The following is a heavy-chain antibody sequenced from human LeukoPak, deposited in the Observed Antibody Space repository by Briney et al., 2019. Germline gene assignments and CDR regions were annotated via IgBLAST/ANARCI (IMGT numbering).Heavy chain of an antibody. J-gene: IGHJ6*03. V-gene: IGHV3-23*01. D-gene: IGHD3-10*01. CDR3: AKDLHYYGSGNYMDV. CDR1: GFTFSSYA. Sequence: GGSLRLSCAASGFTFSSYAMSWVRQAPGKGLEWLSAISGSGGSTYYADSVKGRFTISRDNSKNTLYLQMNSLRAEDTAVYYCAKDLHYYGSGNYMDVWGKGTTVTVSS. CDR2: ISGSGGST.